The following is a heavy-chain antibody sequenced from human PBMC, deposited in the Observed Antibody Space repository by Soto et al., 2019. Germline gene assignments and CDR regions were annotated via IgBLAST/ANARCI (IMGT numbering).Heavy chain of an antibody. J-gene: IGHJ4*02. CDR1: GGSFSGYY. CDR2: INHSGST. Sequence: QVQLQQWGAGLLKPSETLSLTCAVYGGSFSGYYWSWIRQPPGKGLEWIGEINHSGSTNYNPSLKSRFTISVDTSKNQFSLKLSSVTAAHTAVYYCARGYGYCSGGSCPIDYWGQGTLVTVSS. V-gene: IGHV4-34*01. CDR3: ARGYGYCSGGSCPIDY. D-gene: IGHD2-15*01.